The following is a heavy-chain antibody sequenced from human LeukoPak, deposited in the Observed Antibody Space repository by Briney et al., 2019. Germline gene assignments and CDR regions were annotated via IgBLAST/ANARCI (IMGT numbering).Heavy chain of an antibody. CDR1: GGTFSSFA. CDR3: ARATELELLTAPPDI. J-gene: IGHJ3*02. V-gene: IGHV1-69*05. D-gene: IGHD1-7*01. CDR2: IIPMFGTA. Sequence: GASVKVSCKASGGTFSSFAIIWVRQAPGQGLEWTGGIIPMFGTANYAQKFQGRVTITTDESTSTAYMELSSLRPEDTAVYYCARATELELLTAPPDIWGQGTMVTVSS.